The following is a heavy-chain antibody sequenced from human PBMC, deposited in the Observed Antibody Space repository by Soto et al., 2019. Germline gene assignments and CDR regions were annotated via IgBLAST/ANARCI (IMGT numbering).Heavy chain of an antibody. D-gene: IGHD1-26*01. J-gene: IGHJ3*02. CDR2: INSDGSST. V-gene: IGHV3-74*01. CDR1: GFTFSSYW. Sequence: WGSLRLSCAASGFTFSSYWMHWVRQAPGKGLVWVSRINSDGSSTSYADSVKGRFTISRDNAKNTLYLQMNSLRAEDTAVYYCARRGVGANDAFDIWGQGTTVTVSS. CDR3: ARRGVGANDAFDI.